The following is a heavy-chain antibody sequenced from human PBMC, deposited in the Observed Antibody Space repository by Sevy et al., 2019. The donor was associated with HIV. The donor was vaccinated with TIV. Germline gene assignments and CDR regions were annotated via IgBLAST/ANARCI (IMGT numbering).Heavy chain of an antibody. D-gene: IGHD6-13*01. J-gene: IGHJ6*02. Sequence: GGSLRLSCAASGFTFSSFSMNWVRQAPGKGPEWISYISTRSSAIYYADSMKGRFTISRDNSKNSLYLQMNSLRAEDAAVYYCARESASGTPGGVYYYYYNMDVWGQGTTVTVSS. CDR2: ISTRSSAI. CDR3: ARESASGTPGGVYYYYYNMDV. CDR1: GFTFSSFS. V-gene: IGHV3-48*01.